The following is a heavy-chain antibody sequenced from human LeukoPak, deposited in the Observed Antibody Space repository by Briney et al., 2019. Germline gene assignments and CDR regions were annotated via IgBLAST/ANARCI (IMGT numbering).Heavy chain of an antibody. CDR3: ARGLWPSYAFDI. J-gene: IGHJ3*02. Sequence: SQTLSLTCTVSGGSISSGSYYWSWIRQPAGKGLEWIGRIYTSGSTNYNPSLKSRVTTSVDTSKNQFSLKLSSVTAADTAVYYCARGLWPSYAFDIWGQGTMVTVSS. D-gene: IGHD2-21*01. CDR1: GGSISSGSYY. CDR2: IYTSGST. V-gene: IGHV4-61*02.